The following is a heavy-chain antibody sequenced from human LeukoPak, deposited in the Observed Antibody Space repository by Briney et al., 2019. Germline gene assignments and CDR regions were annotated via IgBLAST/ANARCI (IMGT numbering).Heavy chain of an antibody. CDR3: ARYAVPAALYYYYYYMDV. J-gene: IGHJ6*03. CDR1: GGSFSGYY. D-gene: IGHD2-2*01. Sequence: SETLSLTCAVYGGSFSGYYWSWIRQPPGKGLEWIGEINHSGSTNYNPSLKSRVTISVDTSKNQFSPKLSSVTAADTAVYYCARYAVPAALYYYYYYMDVWGKGTTVTVSS. CDR2: INHSGST. V-gene: IGHV4-34*01.